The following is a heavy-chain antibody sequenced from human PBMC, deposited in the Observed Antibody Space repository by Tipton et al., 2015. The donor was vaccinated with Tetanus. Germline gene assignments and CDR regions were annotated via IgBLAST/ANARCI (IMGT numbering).Heavy chain of an antibody. V-gene: IGHV4-4*08. CDR3: ARGKDYTGSGSYWYFDL. CDR2: TYIPESA. J-gene: IGHJ2*01. Sequence: LRLSCTVSGDSISSSYWSWIRQPPGKGLEWIGYTYIPESAKIYNPSFQSRVAISIDTSKSQLSMKLTSVTAADTAVYYCARGKDYTGSGSYWYFDLWGRGTLVTVSS. D-gene: IGHD3-10*01. CDR1: GDSISSSY.